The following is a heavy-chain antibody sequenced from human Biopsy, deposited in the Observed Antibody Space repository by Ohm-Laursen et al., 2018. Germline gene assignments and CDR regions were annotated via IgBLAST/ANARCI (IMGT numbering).Heavy chain of an antibody. Sequence: TLSRTWAVSGCSIKSYYWNWIRQSPGKGLEWIGFIYYTGHTNYNPALKSRANISVDTSKNQFSLKVISVTAADTAVYYCAKLTGDPYYWGQGILVTVSS. J-gene: IGHJ4*02. CDR1: GCSIKSYY. CDR3: AKLTGDPYY. CDR2: IYYTGHT. V-gene: IGHV4-59*01. D-gene: IGHD7-27*01.